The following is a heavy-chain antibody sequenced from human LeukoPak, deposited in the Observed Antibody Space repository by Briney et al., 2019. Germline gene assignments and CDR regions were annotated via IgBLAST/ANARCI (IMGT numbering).Heavy chain of an antibody. CDR3: ARRGGANWFDP. D-gene: IGHD2-21*01. V-gene: IGHV4-59*08. CDR2: IYYSGST. CDR1: GGSISSYY. Sequence: SETLSLTCTVSGGSISSYYWSWIRQPPGKGLEWIGYIYYSGSTNYNPSLKSRVTISVDTSKNQFSLKLSSVTAADTAVYYCARRGGANWFDPWGQGTLVTVSS. J-gene: IGHJ5*02.